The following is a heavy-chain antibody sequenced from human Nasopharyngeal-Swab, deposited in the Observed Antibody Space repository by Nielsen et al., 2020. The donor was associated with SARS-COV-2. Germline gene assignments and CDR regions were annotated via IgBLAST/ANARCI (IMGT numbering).Heavy chain of an antibody. V-gene: IGHV3-33*06. J-gene: IGHJ3*02. CDR3: AKLDMVRGVIITSYAFDI. Sequence: VRQAPGKGLEWVAVIWYDGSNKYYADSVKGRFTISRDNSKNTLYPQMNSLRAEDTAVYYCAKLDMVRGVIITSYAFDIWGQGTMVTVSS. D-gene: IGHD3-10*01. CDR2: IWYDGSNK.